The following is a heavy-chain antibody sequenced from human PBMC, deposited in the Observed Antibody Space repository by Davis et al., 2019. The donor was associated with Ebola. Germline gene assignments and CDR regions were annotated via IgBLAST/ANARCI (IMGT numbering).Heavy chain of an antibody. CDR1: GGSFSGYY. J-gene: IGHJ4*02. D-gene: IGHD5-24*01. CDR3: ARAFLSIDGYNYRRTYFDY. Sequence: MPSETLSLTCAVYGGSFSGYYWSWIRQPPGKGLEWIGEINHSGSTNYNPSLKSRVTISVDTSKNQFSLKLSSVTAADTAVYYCARAFLSIDGYNYRRTYFDYWGQGTLVTVSS. CDR2: INHSGST. V-gene: IGHV4-34*01.